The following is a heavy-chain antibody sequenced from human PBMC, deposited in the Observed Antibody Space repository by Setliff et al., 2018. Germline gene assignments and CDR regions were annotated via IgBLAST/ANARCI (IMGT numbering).Heavy chain of an antibody. D-gene: IGHD2-15*01. J-gene: IGHJ6*02. CDR2: ISYDGSNK. CDR3: ARVGYYSGGSCYSPWGYYYYGMDV. V-gene: IGHV3-30-3*01. CDR1: GFTFSSYA. Sequence: PGGSLRLSCAASGFTFSSYAMHWVRQAPGKGLEWVAVISYDGSNKYYADSVKGRFTISRDNSKNTLYLQMNSLRAEDTAVYYCARVGYYSGGSCYSPWGYYYYGMDVWGQGTTVTVSS.